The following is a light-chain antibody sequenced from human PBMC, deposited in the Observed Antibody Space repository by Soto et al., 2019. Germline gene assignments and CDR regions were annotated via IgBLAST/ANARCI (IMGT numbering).Light chain of an antibody. CDR2: DTS. CDR1: QTVSSK. CDR3: QQSYSTPSIT. V-gene: IGKV3-11*01. J-gene: IGKJ5*01. Sequence: EIVLTQSPATLSSSPGERATLSCRASQTVSSKLAWYQHKPGQAPRLLIYDTSNRAGGIPARFSGSGSATDFTLTISSLQPEDFATYYCQQSYSTPSITFGQGTRLEIK.